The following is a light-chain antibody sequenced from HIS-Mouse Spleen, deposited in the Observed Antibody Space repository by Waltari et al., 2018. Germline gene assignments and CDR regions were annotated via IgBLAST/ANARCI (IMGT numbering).Light chain of an antibody. V-gene: IGLV3-10*01. CDR1: ALPTKY. CDR3: YSTDSSGNHRV. Sequence: SYELTQPPSVSVSPGQTARLTCSGDALPTKYAYWYQQKSGQAPVLVIYEDSKRPSGIPGRFSGSSSGTMATLTISGAQVEDEADYYCYSTDSSGNHRVFGGGTKLTVL. J-gene: IGLJ2*01. CDR2: EDS.